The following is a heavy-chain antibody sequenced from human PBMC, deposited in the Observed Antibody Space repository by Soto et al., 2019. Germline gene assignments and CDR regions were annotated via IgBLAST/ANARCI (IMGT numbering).Heavy chain of an antibody. Sequence: QVQLQESGPGLVKPSETLSLTCTVSGGSISSYYWSWIRQPPGKGLEWIGYIYYSGNTNYNPSLKSRVTISVDTSKNQFSLKLSSVTAADAAVYYFAGRYGDCFDFWGQGTLVTVSS. V-gene: IGHV4-59*08. CDR3: AGRYGDCFDF. CDR1: GGSISSYY. D-gene: IGHD4-17*01. CDR2: IYYSGNT. J-gene: IGHJ4*02.